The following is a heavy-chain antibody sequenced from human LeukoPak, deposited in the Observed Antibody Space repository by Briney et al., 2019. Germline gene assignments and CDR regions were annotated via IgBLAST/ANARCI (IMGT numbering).Heavy chain of an antibody. V-gene: IGHV4-39*01. CDR2: ISYSGST. CDR3: ARHDRLAAAGLKWFDP. Sequence: PSETLSLTCSVSDGSITTNDYYWGWIRQPPGKGLEWIGSISYSGSTYYNPSLRSRVTISVDTSKNQFSLNLSSVTAADTAIYYCARHDRLAAAGLKWFDPWGQRTLVTVPS. CDR1: DGSITTNDYY. D-gene: IGHD6-13*01. J-gene: IGHJ5*02.